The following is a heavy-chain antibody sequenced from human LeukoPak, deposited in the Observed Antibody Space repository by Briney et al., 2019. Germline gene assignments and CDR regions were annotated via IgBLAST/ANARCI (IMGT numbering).Heavy chain of an antibody. CDR1: GFTVSSNY. J-gene: IGHJ3*02. Sequence: GGSLRLSCAASGFTVSSNYMSWVRQAPGKGLEGVSGIYSGGSTYYADSVNGRFTISRDNSKNTLYLQMTSLGAEDTAVYYCARGWTSGHDAFDIWGQGTMVTVSS. CDR2: IYSGGST. CDR3: ARGWTSGHDAFDI. D-gene: IGHD2-15*01. V-gene: IGHV3-53*01.